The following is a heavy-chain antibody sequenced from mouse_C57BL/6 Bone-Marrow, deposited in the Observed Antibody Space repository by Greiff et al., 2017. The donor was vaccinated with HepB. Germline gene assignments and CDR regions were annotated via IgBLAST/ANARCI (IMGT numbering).Heavy chain of an antibody. V-gene: IGHV1-66*01. J-gene: IGHJ4*01. Sequence: QVQLQQSGPELVKPGASVKISCKASGYSFTSYYIHWVKQRPGQGLEWIGWIYPGSGNTKYNEKFKGKATLTADTSSSTAYMQLSSLTSEDSAVYYCAPINPYAMDYWGQGTSVTVSS. CDR2: IYPGSGNT. CDR3: APINPYAMDY. D-gene: IGHD1-3*01. CDR1: GYSFTSYY.